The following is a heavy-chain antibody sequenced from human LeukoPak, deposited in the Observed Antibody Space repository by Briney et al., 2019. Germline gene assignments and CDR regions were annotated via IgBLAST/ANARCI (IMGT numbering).Heavy chain of an antibody. CDR2: ISGSGSGT. Sequence: GGSLRLSCAASGFTFSSYWMSWVRQAPGKGLEWVSGISGSGSGTYYADSVKGRFTISRDNSKNTLHLQMNSLRAEDTAVYYCATHGSAHYYMDVWGKGTTVTISS. J-gene: IGHJ6*03. V-gene: IGHV3-23*01. D-gene: IGHD2-2*03. CDR3: ATHGSAHYYMDV. CDR1: GFTFSSYW.